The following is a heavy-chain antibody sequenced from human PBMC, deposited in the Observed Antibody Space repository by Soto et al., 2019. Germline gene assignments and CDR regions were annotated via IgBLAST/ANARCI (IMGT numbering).Heavy chain of an antibody. CDR1: VVSVWSYA. D-gene: IGHD2-8*01. CDR3: AKEGSPKVSRCDDF. Sequence: PAWSPRLSCAASVVSVWSYAVHGVRKNPGKGLEWVAVISYDGSNKYYADSVKGRFTVSRDNSKNILYLQMDSLRPEDTAVYFCAKEGSPKVSRCDDFWVQRTLVIVSS. V-gene: IGHV3-30-3*01. CDR2: ISYDGSNK. J-gene: IGHJ4*02.